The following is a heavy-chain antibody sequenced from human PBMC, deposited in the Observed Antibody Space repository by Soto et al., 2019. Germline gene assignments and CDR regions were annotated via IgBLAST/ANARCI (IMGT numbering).Heavy chain of an antibody. Sequence: GGSLRLSCAASGFTVSSNYMSWVRQAPGKGLEWVSVIYSGGSTYYADSVKGRFTISRDNSKNTLYLQMNILRAEDTAVDYYAREGTSIAALQGAFDIWGQGTMVTVSS. CDR3: AREGTSIAALQGAFDI. J-gene: IGHJ3*02. CDR1: GFTVSSNY. V-gene: IGHV3-53*01. D-gene: IGHD6-6*01. CDR2: IYSGGST.